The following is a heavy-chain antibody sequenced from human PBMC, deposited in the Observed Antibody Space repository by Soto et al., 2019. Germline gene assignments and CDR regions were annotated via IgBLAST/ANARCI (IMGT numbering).Heavy chain of an antibody. CDR3: ALTGSYDVDY. CDR2: IYYSGGT. CDR1: GGSISSGNYY. Sequence: SETLSLTCTVSGGSISSGNYYWSWIRQPPGKGLEWIGYIYYSGGTYYNPSLKSRVTISVDTSKNQFSLKLSSVTAADTAVYYCALTGSYDVDYWGQGTLVTVSS. J-gene: IGHJ4*02. V-gene: IGHV4-30-4*01. D-gene: IGHD3-9*01.